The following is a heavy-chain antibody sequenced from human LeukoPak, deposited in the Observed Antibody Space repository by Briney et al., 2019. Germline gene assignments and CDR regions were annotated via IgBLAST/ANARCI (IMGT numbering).Heavy chain of an antibody. V-gene: IGHV3-74*01. Sequence: GGSLRLSCAATGFTFSNHWMHWVRQAPGKGLMWVSRINRDGSRTDYADSVKGRFTISRDDAKNTLYLQVNSLRAEDTAVYFCARGGSDTAMAHDYWGQGTLVTVSS. CDR2: INRDGSRT. CDR1: GFTFSNHW. J-gene: IGHJ4*02. D-gene: IGHD5-18*01. CDR3: ARGGSDTAMAHDY.